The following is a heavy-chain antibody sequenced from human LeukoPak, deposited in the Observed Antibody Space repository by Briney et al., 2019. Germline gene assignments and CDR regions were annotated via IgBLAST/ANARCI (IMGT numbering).Heavy chain of an antibody. D-gene: IGHD2-21*02. CDR1: GFTFSSYA. Sequence: AGGSLRLSCAASGFTFSSYAMSWVRQAPGKGLEWVSAISGSGGSTYYADSVKGRFTISRDNSKNTLSLQMDSLTAADTAVYYCAKTLQLGDYYYYYMDVWGKGTTVTVSS. J-gene: IGHJ6*03. V-gene: IGHV3-23*01. CDR3: AKTLQLGDYYYYYMDV. CDR2: ISGSGGST.